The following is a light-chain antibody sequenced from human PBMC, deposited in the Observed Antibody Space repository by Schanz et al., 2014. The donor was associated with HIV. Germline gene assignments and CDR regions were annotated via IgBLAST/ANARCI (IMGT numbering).Light chain of an antibody. CDR2: WAS. CDR1: QSVLYSSNNKNY. Sequence: DIVMTQSPDSLAVSLGERATINCKSSQSVLYSSNNKNYLAWYQQRPGQPPKLLIYWASTRESGVPDRFSGSGXXXXFTLTISSLQPXXXXXXYCQQYYRTPWTFGQGTKVEIK. V-gene: IGKV4-1*01. J-gene: IGKJ1*01. CDR3: QQYYRTPWT.